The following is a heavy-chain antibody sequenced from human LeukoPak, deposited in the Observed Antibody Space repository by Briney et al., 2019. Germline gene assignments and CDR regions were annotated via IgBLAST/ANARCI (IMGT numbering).Heavy chain of an antibody. CDR3: ANQPIVVVPAAMQNYYYYYTDV. CDR1: GLNFSSYA. CDR2: ISGSGGST. J-gene: IGHJ6*03. V-gene: IGHV3-23*01. D-gene: IGHD2-2*01. Sequence: GGSLRLSCAASGLNFSSYAMSWVRQAPGKGLEWVSAISGSGGSTFYADSVKCRFTISRDNSKHTLYLQMNSPRAEDSGVYYCANQPIVVVPAAMQNYYYYYTDVWGKGTTVTVSS.